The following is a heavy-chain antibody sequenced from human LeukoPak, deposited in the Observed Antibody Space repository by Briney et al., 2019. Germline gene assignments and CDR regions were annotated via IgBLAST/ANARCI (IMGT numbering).Heavy chain of an antibody. J-gene: IGHJ4*02. D-gene: IGHD3-10*01. V-gene: IGHV3-30*04. CDR2: ISYDGSNK. Sequence: GGSLRLSCAASGFTFSSYAMHWVRQAPGKGLEWVAVISYDGSNKYYADSVKGRFTISRGNSKNTLYLQMNSLRAEDTAVYYCARDYYGSGSPLVDWGQGTLVTVSS. CDR1: GFTFSSYA. CDR3: ARDYYGSGSPLVD.